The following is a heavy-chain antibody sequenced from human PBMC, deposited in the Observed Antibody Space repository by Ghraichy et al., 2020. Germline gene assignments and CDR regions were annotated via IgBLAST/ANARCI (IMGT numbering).Heavy chain of an antibody. CDR2: ISTYSGNT. CDR3: ARDQEAWGSSAEYFQP. D-gene: IGHD6-13*01. Sequence: ASVKVSCKASGYTFTNYGINWVRQAPGQGLEWMGWISTYSGNTKYAQNLQDRVTMSTDTSTSTAYIELRSLRSDDTAVFYCARDQEAWGSSAEYFQPWGQGTMVTVSS. V-gene: IGHV1-18*04. J-gene: IGHJ1*01. CDR1: GYTFTNYG.